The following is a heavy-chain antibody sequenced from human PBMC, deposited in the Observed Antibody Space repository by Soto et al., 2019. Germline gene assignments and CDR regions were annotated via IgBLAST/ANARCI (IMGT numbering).Heavy chain of an antibody. J-gene: IGHJ4*02. V-gene: IGHV4-59*01. CDR1: GGSISSYY. CDR3: ARFHPESLTPEYYFDY. D-gene: IGHD2-2*01. Sequence: SETLSLTCTVSGGSISSYYWSWIRQPPGKGLEWIGYIYYSGNTNYNPSLKSRVTISVDTSKNQFSLKLSSVTAADTAVYYCARFHPESLTPEYYFDYWGQGALVTVSS. CDR2: IYYSGNT.